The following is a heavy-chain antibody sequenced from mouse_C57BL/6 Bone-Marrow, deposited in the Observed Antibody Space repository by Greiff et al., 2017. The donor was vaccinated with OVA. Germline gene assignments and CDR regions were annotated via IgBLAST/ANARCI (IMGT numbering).Heavy chain of an antibody. Sequence: QVQLQQPGAELVRPGSSVQLSFKASCYTFTSYWMDWVKQRPGHGLAWIGNLYPSASDTHYNQKFKDKATLTVDKSASTAYMQLSSLTSEDSAVYYCARILTTVVDYWGQGSTLTVSS. V-gene: IGHV1-61*01. CDR3: ARILTTVVDY. CDR1: CYTFTSYW. CDR2: LYPSASDT. J-gene: IGHJ2*01. D-gene: IGHD1-1*01.